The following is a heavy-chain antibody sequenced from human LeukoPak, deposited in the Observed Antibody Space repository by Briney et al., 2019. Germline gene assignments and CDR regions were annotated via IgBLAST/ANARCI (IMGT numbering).Heavy chain of an antibody. V-gene: IGHV3-33*01. CDR2: IWYDGSNK. J-gene: IGHJ3*02. D-gene: IGHD6-19*01. Sequence: GRSLRLSCAASGFTFSSYGMHWVRQAPGKGLEWVAVIWYDGSNKYYADSVKGRFTISRDNSKNTLYQQMNSLRAEDTAVYYCARAGDKWLVKALADAFDIWGQGTMVTVSS. CDR1: GFTFSSYG. CDR3: ARAGDKWLVKALADAFDI.